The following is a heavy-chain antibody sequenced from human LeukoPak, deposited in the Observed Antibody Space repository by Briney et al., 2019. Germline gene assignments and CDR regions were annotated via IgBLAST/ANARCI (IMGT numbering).Heavy chain of an antibody. CDR3: ARGPGCTSNTCPYYFDY. D-gene: IGHD2-2*01. V-gene: IGHV1-8*03. Sequence: ASVKVSCKASGYTFTNYDINWVRQAPGQGLEWMGWMNPKSGNTGYTQKFQGRVTITRNTSISTAYMELSSLRSEDTAVYYCARGPGCTSNTCPYYFDYWGQGTLVTVSS. CDR1: GYTFTNYD. J-gene: IGHJ4*02. CDR2: MNPKSGNT.